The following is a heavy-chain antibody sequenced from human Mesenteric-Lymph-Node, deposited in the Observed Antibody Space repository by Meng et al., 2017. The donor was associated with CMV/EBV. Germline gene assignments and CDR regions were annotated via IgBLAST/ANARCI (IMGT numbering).Heavy chain of an antibody. D-gene: IGHD3-22*01. Sequence: GESLKISCAASGFTFSSYAMHWVRQAPGKGLEWVAVISYDGSNKYYADSVKGRFTISRDNSKNTLYLQMNSLRAEDTAVYYCAGRPDYYDSSGDLDYWGQGTLVTVSS. CDR3: AGRPDYYDSSGDLDY. V-gene: IGHV3-30-3*01. CDR1: GFTFSSYA. J-gene: IGHJ4*02. CDR2: ISYDGSNK.